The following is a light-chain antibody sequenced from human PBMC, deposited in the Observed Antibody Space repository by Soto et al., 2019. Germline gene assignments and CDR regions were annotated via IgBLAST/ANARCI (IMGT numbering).Light chain of an antibody. Sequence: RQAPATLSVSPGERATLSCRASQSVSNNYLAWYQQKPGQAPRLLIYGASNRATGIPDRFSGSGSGTDFTLTISRLEPEDFAVYYCQQYGSSGTFGQGTKVDI. J-gene: IGKJ1*01. CDR1: QSVSNNY. CDR3: QQYGSSGT. V-gene: IGKV3-20*01. CDR2: GAS.